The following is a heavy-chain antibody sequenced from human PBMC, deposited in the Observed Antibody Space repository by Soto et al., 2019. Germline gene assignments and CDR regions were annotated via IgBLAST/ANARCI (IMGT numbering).Heavy chain of an antibody. CDR1: GFTFDDYT. CDR2: ISWDGGST. Sequence: GGSLRLSCAASGFTFDDYTMHWVRQAPGKGLEWVSLISWDGGSTYYADSVKGRFTISRDNSKNSLYLQMNSLRTEDTALYYCAKDLATEGSFDIWGQGTMVTVSS. D-gene: IGHD5-12*01. J-gene: IGHJ3*02. V-gene: IGHV3-43*01. CDR3: AKDLATEGSFDI.